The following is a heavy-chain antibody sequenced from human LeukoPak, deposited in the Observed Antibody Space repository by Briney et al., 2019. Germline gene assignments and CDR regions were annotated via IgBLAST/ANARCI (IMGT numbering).Heavy chain of an antibody. CDR3: AKLVVVPPDY. D-gene: IGHD2-15*01. CDR1: GFTVSSNY. CDR2: IYSGGST. Sequence: GGSLRLSCAASGFTVSSNYMSWVRQAPGKGLEWVSVIYSGGSTYYADSVKGRFTIPRDNSKNTLYLQMNSLRAEDTAVYYCAKLVVVPPDYWGQGTLVTVSS. J-gene: IGHJ4*02. V-gene: IGHV3-53*01.